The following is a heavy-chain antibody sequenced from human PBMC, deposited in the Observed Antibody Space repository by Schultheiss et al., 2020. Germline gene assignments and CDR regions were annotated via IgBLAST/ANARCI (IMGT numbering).Heavy chain of an antibody. D-gene: IGHD3-10*01. J-gene: IGHJ4*02. CDR1: GGSISSGSYY. Sequence: SQTLSLTCTVSGGSISSGSYYWSWIRQPAGKGLEWIGRIYTSGSTNYNPSLKSRVTISVDTSKNQFSLKLSSVTAADTAVYYCARGGSFRELFRYWCQGTLVTVSS. V-gene: IGHV4-61*02. CDR3: ARGGSFRELFRY. CDR2: IYTSGST.